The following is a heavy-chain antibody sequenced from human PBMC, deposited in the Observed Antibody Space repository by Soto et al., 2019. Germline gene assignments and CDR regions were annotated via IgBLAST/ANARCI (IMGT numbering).Heavy chain of an antibody. Sequence: QLQLQESGPGLVKPSETLSLTCTVSGGSISSSSYYWGWIRQPPGKGLEWIGSIYYSGSTYYNPSITSRVTISVDTSKNQFSLKLSSVTAADTAVYYCASRNYGDSHAEYFQHWGQGTLVTVSS. V-gene: IGHV4-39*01. J-gene: IGHJ1*01. D-gene: IGHD4-17*01. CDR3: ASRNYGDSHAEYFQH. CDR1: GGSISSSSYY. CDR2: IYYSGST.